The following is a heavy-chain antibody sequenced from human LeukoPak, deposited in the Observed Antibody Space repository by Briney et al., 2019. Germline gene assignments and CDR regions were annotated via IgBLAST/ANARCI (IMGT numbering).Heavy chain of an antibody. J-gene: IGHJ3*02. V-gene: IGHV3-30*02. CDR3: AKDTGYCSSTSCYSGAFDI. CDR2: IWYGGSNK. Sequence: GGSLRLSCAASGFTFSSYGMHWVRQAPGKGLEWVAVIWYGGSNKYYADSVKGRFTISRDNSKNTLYLQMNSLRAEDTAVYYCAKDTGYCSSTSCYSGAFDIWGQGTMVTVSS. CDR1: GFTFSSYG. D-gene: IGHD2-2*02.